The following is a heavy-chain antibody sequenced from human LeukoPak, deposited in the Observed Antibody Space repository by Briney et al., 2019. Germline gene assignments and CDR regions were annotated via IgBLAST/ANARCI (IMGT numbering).Heavy chain of an antibody. CDR3: AKDYSDSSGYFRVPHVFDF. J-gene: IGHJ4*02. Sequence: PGGSLRLSCTVSGFTLSSYEMSWIRQAPGKGLEWVSSIDYSGGSSYYADSVKGRFTISRDDSKNTLYLQLNSLRAEDTAVYYCAKDYSDSSGYFRVPHVFDFWGQGTLVTVSS. D-gene: IGHD3-22*01. CDR1: GFTLSSYE. CDR2: IDYSGGSS. V-gene: IGHV3-23*01.